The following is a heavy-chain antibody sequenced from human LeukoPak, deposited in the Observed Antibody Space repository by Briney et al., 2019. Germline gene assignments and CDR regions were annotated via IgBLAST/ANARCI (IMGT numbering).Heavy chain of an antibody. V-gene: IGHV3-43*02. D-gene: IGHD2-15*01. CDR2: ISGDGGST. CDR3: ASGYCSGGSCYPGSLSLDY. CDR1: GFTFDDYA. J-gene: IGHJ4*02. Sequence: GGSLRLSCAASGFTFDDYAMHWVRQAPGKGLEWVSLISGDGGSTYYADSVKGRFTISRDNSKNSLYLQMNSLRTEDTALHYCASGYCSGGSCYPGSLSLDYWGQGTLVTVSS.